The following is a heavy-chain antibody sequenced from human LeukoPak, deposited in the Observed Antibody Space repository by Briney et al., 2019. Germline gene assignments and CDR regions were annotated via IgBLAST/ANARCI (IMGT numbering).Heavy chain of an antibody. J-gene: IGHJ4*02. CDR3: ARGRIFMVRGVIKNYFDY. Sequence: SETLSLTCGVYGGSFSDYYWSWIRQPPGKGLEWIGEINHSGSTNYNPSLKSRVTISVDTSKNQSSLKLSSVTAADTAVYYCARGRIFMVRGVIKNYFDYWGQGTLVTVSS. V-gene: IGHV4-34*01. CDR2: INHSGST. CDR1: GGSFSDYY. D-gene: IGHD3-10*01.